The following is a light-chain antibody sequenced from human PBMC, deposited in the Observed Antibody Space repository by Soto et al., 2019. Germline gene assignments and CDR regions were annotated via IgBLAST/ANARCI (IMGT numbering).Light chain of an antibody. CDR1: SSDVGGYNY. CDR2: EVN. Sequence: QSLLTQSASLSGSPGQSITISCTGTSSDVGGYNYVSWYQQHPGKAPKLMIYEVNKRPSGVPDRFSGSKSGNTASLTVSGLQAEDEADYYCSSYAGSSNVFGTGTKVTVL. J-gene: IGLJ1*01. V-gene: IGLV2-8*01. CDR3: SSYAGSSNV.